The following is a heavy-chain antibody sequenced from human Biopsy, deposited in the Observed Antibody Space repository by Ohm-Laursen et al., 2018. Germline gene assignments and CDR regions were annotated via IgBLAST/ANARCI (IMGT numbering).Heavy chain of an antibody. CDR3: AREAIGYQLPCDD. D-gene: IGHD2-2*01. Sequence: SSVKVSCKAPTGTFNSYGIIWVRQAPGQGLEWMGRIIPILRTTAYAQTFLGRVTITADSPTSTVDMELTSLTSDDTAVYFRAREAIGYQLPCDDWGQGTLVTVSS. J-gene: IGHJ4*02. CDR2: IIPILRTT. CDR1: TGTFNSYG. V-gene: IGHV1-69*11.